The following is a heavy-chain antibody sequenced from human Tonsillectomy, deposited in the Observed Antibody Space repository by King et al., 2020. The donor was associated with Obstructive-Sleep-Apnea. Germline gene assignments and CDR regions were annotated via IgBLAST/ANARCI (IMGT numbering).Heavy chain of an antibody. CDR1: GFTFSDYI. D-gene: IGHD3-10*01. Sequence: VQLVESGGGLVKPGGSLRLSCAASGFTFSDYIMTWVRPAPGKGLEWVSSIDRSSTYINYEDSVKGRFTISRDNAKNSLYLQMNSLRAEDTAVYYCARDVTFRGVRNFDYWGQGTLVTVSS. J-gene: IGHJ4*02. CDR2: IDRSSTYI. CDR3: ARDVTFRGVRNFDY. V-gene: IGHV3-21*01.